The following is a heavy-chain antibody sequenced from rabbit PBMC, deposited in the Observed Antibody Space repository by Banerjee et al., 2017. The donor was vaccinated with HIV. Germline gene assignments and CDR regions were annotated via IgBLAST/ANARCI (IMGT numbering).Heavy chain of an antibody. V-gene: IGHV1S7*01. CDR2: IYAGKGST. CDR1: GFDFSSYY. J-gene: IGHJ4*01. CDR3: ARMGYSYDDYGDYFRGNL. D-gene: IGHD2-1*01. Sequence: QLKETGGGLVQPGGSLTLSCKASGFDFSSYYMSWVRQAPGKGLEWIGIIYAGKGSTDYASWVNGRFTISSDNAQNTVDLQMNSLTAADTATYFCARMGYSYDDYGDYFRGNLWGPGTLVTVS.